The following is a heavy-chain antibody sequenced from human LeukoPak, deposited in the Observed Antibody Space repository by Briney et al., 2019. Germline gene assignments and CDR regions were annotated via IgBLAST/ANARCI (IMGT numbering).Heavy chain of an antibody. V-gene: IGHV4-31*03. Sequence: SQTLSLTCTVSGGSISSGGDYWSLIRQHPGKGLEWIGYIYYTGTTYYNPSLKSRITISVDTSKNQFSLNLSSMTAADTAVYYRARAAWRGSNSRDAFDIWGQGTVVTVSS. CDR3: ARAAWRGSNSRDAFDI. CDR1: GGSISSGGDY. CDR2: IYYTGTT. D-gene: IGHD4/OR15-4a*01. J-gene: IGHJ3*02.